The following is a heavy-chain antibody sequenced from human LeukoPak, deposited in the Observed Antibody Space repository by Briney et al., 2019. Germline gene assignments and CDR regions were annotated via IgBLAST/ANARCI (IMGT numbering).Heavy chain of an antibody. CDR1: GGSIRSDY. D-gene: IGHD5-18*01. Sequence: SETLSLTCIVSGGSIRSDYWSWIRQPPGKGLEWIGYIYYSGSTNYNPSLKSRVTISVDTSKNQFSLKLNSVTAADTAVYFCARESAAMDSWGQGTLVTVSS. J-gene: IGHJ4*02. V-gene: IGHV4-59*01. CDR3: ARESAAMDS. CDR2: IYYSGST.